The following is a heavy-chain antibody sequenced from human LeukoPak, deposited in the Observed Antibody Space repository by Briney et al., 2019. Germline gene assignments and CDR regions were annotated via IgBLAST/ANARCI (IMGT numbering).Heavy chain of an antibody. V-gene: IGHV3-30*18. Sequence: GGSLRLSCAASGFTFSSYGMHWVRQAPGKGLEWVAVISYDGSNKYYADSVKGRFTISRDNSKNTLYLQMNSLRAEDTAVYYCAKDHRYSGYEHFDYWGQGTLVTVSS. D-gene: IGHD5-12*01. CDR2: ISYDGSNK. CDR1: GFTFSSYG. J-gene: IGHJ4*02. CDR3: AKDHRYSGYEHFDY.